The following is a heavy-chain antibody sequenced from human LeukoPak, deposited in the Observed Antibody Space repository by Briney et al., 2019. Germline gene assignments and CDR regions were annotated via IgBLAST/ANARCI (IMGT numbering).Heavy chain of an antibody. V-gene: IGHV1-2*02. J-gene: IGHJ4*02. D-gene: IGHD2-15*01. Sequence: ASVKVSCKASGYTFTGYYMHWVRQAPGQGLEWMGWINPNGGGTNYAQKFQGRVTMTRDTSISTAYMELSRLRSDDTAVYYCARLLGHPYCSGGSCHDYWGQGTLATVSS. CDR2: INPNGGGT. CDR3: ARLLGHPYCSGGSCHDY. CDR1: GYTFTGYY.